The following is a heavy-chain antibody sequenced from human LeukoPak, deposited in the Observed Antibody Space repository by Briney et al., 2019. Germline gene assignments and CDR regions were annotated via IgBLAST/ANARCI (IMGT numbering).Heavy chain of an antibody. J-gene: IGHJ5*02. CDR3: ARKQWLNS. CDR1: GFTFSSYS. V-gene: IGHV3-21*01. Sequence: GGSLRLSCAASGFTFSSYSLTWVRQAPGKGLEWVSSITTGGDDLYYSDSVKGRFTISRDNAKNSLFLQMNNLRAEDTAVDYCARKQWLNSWGQGTRVIVSS. CDR2: ITTGGDDL. D-gene: IGHD6-19*01.